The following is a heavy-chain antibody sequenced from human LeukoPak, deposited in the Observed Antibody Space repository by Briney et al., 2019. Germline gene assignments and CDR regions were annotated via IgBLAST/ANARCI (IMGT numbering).Heavy chain of an antibody. J-gene: IGHJ3*02. D-gene: IGHD1-26*01. CDR2: IYHSGST. CDR1: GYSISSGYY. V-gene: IGHV4-38-2*02. CDR3: ARDKFPLVGATGDDGFDI. Sequence: SETLSLTCTVSGYSISSGYYWGWIRQPPGKGLEWIGSIYHSGSTYYNPSLKSRVTISVDKSKNQFSLKLSSVTAADTAVYYCARDKFPLVGATGDDGFDIWGQGTMVTVSS.